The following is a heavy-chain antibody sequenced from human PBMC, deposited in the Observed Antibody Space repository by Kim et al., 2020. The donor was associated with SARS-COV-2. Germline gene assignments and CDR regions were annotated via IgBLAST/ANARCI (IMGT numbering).Heavy chain of an antibody. CDR3: ARGGSKLVGKIDP. J-gene: IGHJ5*02. Sequence: YNPSLKRRVTISVDTSKNQFSLKLRSVTAADTAVYYCARGGSKLVGKIDPWGQGTLVTVSS. V-gene: IGHV4-34*01. D-gene: IGHD1-1*01.